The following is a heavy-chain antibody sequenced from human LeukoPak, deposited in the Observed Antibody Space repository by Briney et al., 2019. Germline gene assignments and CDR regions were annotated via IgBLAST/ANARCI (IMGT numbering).Heavy chain of an antibody. Sequence: GGSLRLSCAASGFTFSSYSMNWVRQAPGKGLEWVSSISSSSSYIYYADSVKGRFTIYRDNAKNSLYLQMNSLTAEDTAVYYCARDSSNWYANYYYCMDVWGQGTTVTVSS. CDR3: ARDSSNWYANYYYCMDV. J-gene: IGHJ6*02. V-gene: IGHV3-21*01. D-gene: IGHD6-13*01. CDR2: ISSSSSYI. CDR1: GFTFSSYS.